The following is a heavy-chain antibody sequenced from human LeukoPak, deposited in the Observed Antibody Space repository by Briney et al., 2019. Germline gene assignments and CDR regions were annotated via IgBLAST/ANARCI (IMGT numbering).Heavy chain of an antibody. J-gene: IGHJ4*02. D-gene: IGHD3-10*01. CDR3: VRDYVGDY. V-gene: IGHV3-53*01. CDR1: GFIVSGNY. CDR2: IHGGGST. Sequence: GGSLRLSCAASGFIVSGNYTTWVRQAPGKGLEWVSLIHGGGSTYYADSVKGRFIISRDNSKNTLFLQMNSLRAEDTAVYYCVRDYVGDYWGQGTLVTVSS.